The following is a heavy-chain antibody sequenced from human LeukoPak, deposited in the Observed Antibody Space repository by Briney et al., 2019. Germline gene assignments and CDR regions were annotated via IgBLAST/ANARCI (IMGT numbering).Heavy chain of an antibody. J-gene: IGHJ6*03. V-gene: IGHV1-8*01. CDR3: ARAPVAGYYYYYMDV. Sequence: GASVRVSCKASGYTFTSYDINWVRQATGHGLEWRGRMNPNSGNTGYAQKFQGRVTMTRNTSISTAYMELSSLRSEDTAVYYCARAPVAGYYYYYMDVWGKGTTVTVSS. CDR1: GYTFTSYD. CDR2: MNPNSGNT. D-gene: IGHD6-19*01.